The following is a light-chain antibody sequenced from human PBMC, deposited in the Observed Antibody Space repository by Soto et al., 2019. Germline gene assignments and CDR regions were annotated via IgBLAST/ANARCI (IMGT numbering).Light chain of an antibody. Sequence: SQMNHSPSYVSASLGDRVTVTFLASQDISRGLVWYQQKPGKAPNLLIYAASSLRSGVPSRFSGSGSGTNFSLSISSLQSEDFATYYCQQADTFPFTFGEGTRLEIK. CDR3: QQADTFPFT. CDR1: QDISRG. J-gene: IGKJ5*01. CDR2: AAS. V-gene: IGKV1-12*02.